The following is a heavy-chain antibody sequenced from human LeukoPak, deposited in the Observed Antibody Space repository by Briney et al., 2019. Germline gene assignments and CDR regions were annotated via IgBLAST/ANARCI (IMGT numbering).Heavy chain of an antibody. D-gene: IGHD6-6*01. CDR1: GYTFTSYG. Sequence: GASVKVSCKASGYTFTSYGISWVRQAPGQGLEGMGWIIAYNGNTNYAQKLQGRVTMTTDTSTSTAYMELRSLRSDDTAVYYCARVSHQYSSSSGANGYYYYMDVWGKGTTVTVSS. CDR3: ARVSHQYSSSSGANGYYYYMDV. CDR2: IIAYNGNT. V-gene: IGHV1-18*01. J-gene: IGHJ6*03.